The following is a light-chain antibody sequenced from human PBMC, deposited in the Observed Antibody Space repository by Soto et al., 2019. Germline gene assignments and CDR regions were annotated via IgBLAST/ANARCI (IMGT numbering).Light chain of an antibody. Sequence: DIVLTHSPGTLSLSPGESATLSCGASQSISSSFLAWYQQKPGQAPRLLIYGASSRATGIPDRFSGTGSETDFTLTISRLEPEDFAVYYCQQYDNSPITFGQGTRLEI. V-gene: IGKV3-20*01. CDR1: QSISSSF. CDR3: QQYDNSPIT. CDR2: GAS. J-gene: IGKJ5*01.